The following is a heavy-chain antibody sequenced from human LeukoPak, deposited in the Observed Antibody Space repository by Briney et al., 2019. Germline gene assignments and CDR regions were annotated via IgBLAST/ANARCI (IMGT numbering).Heavy chain of an antibody. V-gene: IGHV4-31*03. CDR1: GGSISSGGYY. CDR2: IYYSGST. CDR3: ARERGGSYDY. J-gene: IGHJ4*02. Sequence: PSETLSLTCTVSGGSISSGGYYWSWLRQHPGKGLEWIGYIYYSGSTYYNPSLKSRVTISVDTSKNQFSLKLSSVTAADTAVYYCARERGGSYDYWGQGTLVTVSS. D-gene: IGHD1-26*01.